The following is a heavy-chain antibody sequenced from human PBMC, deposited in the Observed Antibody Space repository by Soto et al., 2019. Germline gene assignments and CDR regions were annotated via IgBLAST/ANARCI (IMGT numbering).Heavy chain of an antibody. CDR3: ARGFLDYSNYGSLYSWFDP. J-gene: IGHJ5*02. Sequence: SETLSLTXAVSGASISSTNYWGWVRQPPGKGLEWIGEIYHSGTTNYNPSLESRVTISVDKSKNQFSLKLYSLTAADTAVYYCARGFLDYSNYGSLYSWFDPWGQGTLVTVSS. CDR1: GASISSTNY. V-gene: IGHV4-4*02. CDR2: IYHSGTT. D-gene: IGHD4-4*01.